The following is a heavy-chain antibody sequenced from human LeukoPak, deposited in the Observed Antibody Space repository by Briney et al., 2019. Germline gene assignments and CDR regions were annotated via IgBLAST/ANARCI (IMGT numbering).Heavy chain of an antibody. J-gene: IGHJ6*03. Sequence: GGSLRLSCAASGFTFSSYWMSWVRQAPGKGLEWVAFIRYDGSNKYYADSVKGRLTISRDNSKNTLYLQMNSLRAEDTAVYYCAKEAYGGNPYGYMDVWGKGTTVTVSS. V-gene: IGHV3-30*02. D-gene: IGHD4-23*01. CDR2: IRYDGSNK. CDR3: AKEAYGGNPYGYMDV. CDR1: GFTFSSYW.